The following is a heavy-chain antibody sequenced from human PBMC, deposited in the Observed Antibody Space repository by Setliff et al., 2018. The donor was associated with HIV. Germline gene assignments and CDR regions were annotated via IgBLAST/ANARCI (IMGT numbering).Heavy chain of an antibody. CDR1: GFTFSSYS. D-gene: IGHD2-2*01. V-gene: IGHV3-7*02. J-gene: IGHJ4*02. Sequence: GSLRLSCAASGFTFSSYSMTWVRQAPGRGLEYVAGMNRDGREKLYADSVKGRFSISRDNAKKSLYLQMNSLRAEDTAVYYCARGEPTILVVPAAFFDYWGQGTLVTVSS. CDR2: MNRDGREK. CDR3: ARGEPTILVVPAAFFDY.